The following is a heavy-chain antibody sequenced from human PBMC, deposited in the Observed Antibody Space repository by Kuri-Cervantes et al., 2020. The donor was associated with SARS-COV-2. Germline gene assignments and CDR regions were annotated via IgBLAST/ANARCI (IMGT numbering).Heavy chain of an antibody. CDR3: ARDSAAWLWGVACDV. V-gene: IGHV3-30-3*01. J-gene: IGHJ3*01. Sequence: GGSPRLSCAASGFTFSSYAMHWVRQAPGKGLEWVAVISYDGSNKYYADSVKGRFTISRNNSKNTLYLHMNSLRAEDTAVYFCARDSAAWLWGVACDVWVQGTMVTVSS. D-gene: IGHD3-16*01. CDR2: ISYDGSNK. CDR1: GFTFSSYA.